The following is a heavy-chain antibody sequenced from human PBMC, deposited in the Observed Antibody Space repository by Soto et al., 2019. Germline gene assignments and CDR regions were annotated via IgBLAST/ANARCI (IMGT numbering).Heavy chain of an antibody. D-gene: IGHD3-3*01. V-gene: IGHV6-1*01. Sequence: PSQTLSLTCAISGDSVSSNSAAWNWIRQSPSRGLEWLGRTYYRSKWYNDYAVSVKSRITINPDTSKNQFSLQLNSVTPEDTAVYYCARDGITIFGVANDAFDIWGQGTTVTVSS. CDR1: GDSVSSNSAA. CDR3: ARDGITIFGVANDAFDI. J-gene: IGHJ3*02. CDR2: TYYRSKWYN.